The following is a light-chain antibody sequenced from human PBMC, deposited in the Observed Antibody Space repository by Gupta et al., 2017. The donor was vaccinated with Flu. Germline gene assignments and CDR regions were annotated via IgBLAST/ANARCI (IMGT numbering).Light chain of an antibody. CDR3: PEWNSSTAV. CDR1: KLGDKH. CDR2: QDS. Sequence: SYELTQPPSVSVSPGQTASITCSGDKLGDKHVCWYHQKPGQSPVLVNYQDSKRPSGIPARFSASNSGTSATMAISETQAMEDAYYYCPEWNSSTAVFGGGTKLTVL. V-gene: IGLV3-1*01. J-gene: IGLJ2*01.